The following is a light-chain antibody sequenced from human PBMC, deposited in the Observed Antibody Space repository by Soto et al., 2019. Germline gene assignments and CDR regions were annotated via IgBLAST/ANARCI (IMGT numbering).Light chain of an antibody. Sequence: QSAPTQPPSASGSPGQSVTFSCTGTSSDVGGYNYVSWYQQYPGKAPKLMIYEVYKRPSGVPDRFSSSKSGNTASLTVSGLQPEDEADYYCSAYAGSSTWVFGGGTQLTVL. J-gene: IGLJ2*01. CDR3: SAYAGSSTWV. V-gene: IGLV2-8*01. CDR2: EVY. CDR1: SSDVGGYNY.